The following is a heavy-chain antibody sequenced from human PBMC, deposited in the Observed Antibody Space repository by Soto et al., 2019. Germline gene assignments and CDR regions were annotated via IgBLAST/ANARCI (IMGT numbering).Heavy chain of an antibody. Sequence: GGSLRLSCAASGFTFGTYAMRWVRQAPGKGLEWVSAIGGSAKTTYYADSVKGRFTISRDNPKDTLYLQMNNLRVEDTAVYFCARVALGASGASTYYFDCWGQGTQVTVSS. CDR1: GFTFGTYA. CDR3: ARVALGASGASTYYFDC. CDR2: IGGSAKTT. J-gene: IGHJ4*02. V-gene: IGHV3-23*01. D-gene: IGHD3-10*01.